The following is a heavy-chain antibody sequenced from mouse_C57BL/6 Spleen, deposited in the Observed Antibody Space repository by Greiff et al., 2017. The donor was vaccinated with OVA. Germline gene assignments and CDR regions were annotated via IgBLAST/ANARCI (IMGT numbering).Heavy chain of an antibody. CDR1: GFNIKDDY. CDR2: IDPENGDT. V-gene: IGHV14-4*01. D-gene: IGHD2-1*01. CDR3: TTGDIYYGNYSGNFDV. J-gene: IGHJ1*03. Sequence: EVKLQESGAELVRPGASVKLSCTASGFNIKDDYMHWVKQRPEQGLEWIGWIDPENGDTEYASKFQGKATITADTSSNTAYLQLSSLTSEDTAVYYCTTGDIYYGNYSGNFDVWGTGTTVTVSS.